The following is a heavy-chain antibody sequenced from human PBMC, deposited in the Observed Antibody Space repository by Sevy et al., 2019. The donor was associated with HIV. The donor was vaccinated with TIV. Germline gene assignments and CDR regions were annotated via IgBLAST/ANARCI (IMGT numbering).Heavy chain of an antibody. D-gene: IGHD1-1*01. Sequence: SETLSLTCAASDGSISSGYWWSWVRQPLGKGLEWIGEVYHSGTTNYNPSLKSRVTISVDKSKNGFSLKLTSVTAADTAVYYCARVPVQLERPYYFDYWGQGTLVTVSS. V-gene: IGHV4-4*02. CDR3: ARVPVQLERPYYFDY. CDR2: VYHSGTT. J-gene: IGHJ4*02. CDR1: DGSISSGYW.